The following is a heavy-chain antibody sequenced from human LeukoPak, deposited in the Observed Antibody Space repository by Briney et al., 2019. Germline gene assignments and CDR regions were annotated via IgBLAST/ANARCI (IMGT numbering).Heavy chain of an antibody. CDR2: ISSSSSTM. CDR3: ARGGAARPDY. V-gene: IGHV3-48*01. CDR1: AFTFISYC. D-gene: IGHD6-6*01. J-gene: IGHJ4*02. Sequence: GRSLRLFCAPAAFTFISYCMNSVRQDPGKWLEWVSYISSSSSTMSSADSVRGRFTISRDNAKNSLYLQMNSLRAEDTAVYYCARGGAARPDYWGQGTLVTVSS.